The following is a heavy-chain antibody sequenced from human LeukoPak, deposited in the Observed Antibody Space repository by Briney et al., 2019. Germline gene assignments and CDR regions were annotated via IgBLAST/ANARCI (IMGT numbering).Heavy chain of an antibody. Sequence: GGSLILSCAASGFTVSSNYMSRVRQAPGKGLEWVSVIYSGGSTYYADSVKGRFTISRDNSKNTLCLQMNSLRAEDTAVYYCARASIRHSRDTSMVSSFGGFDYWGQGTLVTVSS. V-gene: IGHV3-53*01. J-gene: IGHJ4*02. CDR1: GFTVSSNY. CDR3: ARASIRHSRDTSMVSSFGGFDY. CDR2: IYSGGST. D-gene: IGHD5-18*01.